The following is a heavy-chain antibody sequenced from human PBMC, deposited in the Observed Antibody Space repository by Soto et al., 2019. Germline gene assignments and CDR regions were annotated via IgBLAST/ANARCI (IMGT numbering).Heavy chain of an antibody. CDR2: IYYSGST. D-gene: IGHD3-9*01. J-gene: IGHJ3*02. Sequence: SETLSLTCPVSGGSISRYYWSWIRQPPGKGLEWVGYIYYSGSTNYNPSLKSRVTISVDTSKNQFSLKLSSVTAADTAVYYCARAYDILTGYYKTVGAFDIWGQGTMVTVPS. V-gene: IGHV4-59*08. CDR3: ARAYDILTGYYKTVGAFDI. CDR1: GGSISRYY.